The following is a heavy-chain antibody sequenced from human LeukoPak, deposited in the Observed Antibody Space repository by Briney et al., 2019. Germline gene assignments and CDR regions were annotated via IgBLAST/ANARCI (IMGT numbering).Heavy chain of an antibody. CDR3: ASGRSYYDFWSGYYPFDY. CDR2: ISAYNGNT. D-gene: IGHD3-3*01. Sequence: ASVKVSCKAFGYTFTSYGISWVRQAPGQGLEWMGWISAYNGNTNYAQKLQGRVTMTTDTSTSTAYMELRSLRSDDTAVYYCASGRSYYDFWSGYYPFDYWGQGTLVTVSS. J-gene: IGHJ4*02. V-gene: IGHV1-18*01. CDR1: GYTFTSYG.